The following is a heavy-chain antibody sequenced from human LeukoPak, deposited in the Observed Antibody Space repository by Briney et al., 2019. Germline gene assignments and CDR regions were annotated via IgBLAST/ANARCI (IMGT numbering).Heavy chain of an antibody. D-gene: IGHD3-10*01. Sequence: GGSLGLSCSASGFTLSSYAMHWVRQAPGKGLEYVSAISSNGGSTYYADSVKGRFTISRDNSKNTLYLQMSSLRAEDTAVYYCVKDPSSGTYYYYYGMDVWGQGTTVTVSS. CDR2: ISSNGGST. J-gene: IGHJ6*02. CDR3: VKDPSSGTYYYYYGMDV. CDR1: GFTLSSYA. V-gene: IGHV3-64D*06.